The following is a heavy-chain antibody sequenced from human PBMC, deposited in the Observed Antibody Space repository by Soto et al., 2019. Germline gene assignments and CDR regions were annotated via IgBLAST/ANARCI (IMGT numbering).Heavy chain of an antibody. D-gene: IGHD6-6*01. V-gene: IGHV1-69*13. Sequence: AAVKVSCKASGDTFSNYAINWVRQAPGQGLEWMGGIIPIFGTPTYAQRFQGRVTISAEESTNTAYMEVRSLRSEDTAVYFCARGRRAHRTSSFYFDPWGLGTLVTVSS. CDR1: GDTFSNYA. CDR2: IIPIFGTP. J-gene: IGHJ5*02. CDR3: ARGRRAHRTSSFYFDP.